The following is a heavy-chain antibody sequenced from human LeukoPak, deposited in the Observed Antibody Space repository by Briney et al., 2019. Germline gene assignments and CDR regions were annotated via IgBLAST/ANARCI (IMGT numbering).Heavy chain of an antibody. CDR1: GVSISSYY. Sequence: SETLSLTCTVSGVSISSYYWSWIRQPPGEGLEWIGNIFYSGSPNYKSSLKSRVTTSFDTSKNQFSLKLGSVTAADTAVYYCARVGHIVAAGTYDYWGQGTLVTVSP. D-gene: IGHD6-13*01. J-gene: IGHJ4*02. CDR2: IFYSGSP. CDR3: ARVGHIVAAGTYDY. V-gene: IGHV4-59*08.